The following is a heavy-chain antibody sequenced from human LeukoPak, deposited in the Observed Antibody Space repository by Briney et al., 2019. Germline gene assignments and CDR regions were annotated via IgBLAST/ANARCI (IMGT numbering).Heavy chain of an antibody. D-gene: IGHD4-17*01. Sequence: GGSLRLSCAASGFTFSSYSMNWVRQAPGKGLECVSYISSSSTTIYYADSVKGRFTISRDNAKNSLYLQMNSLRAEDTAVYYCAKDDYGDYDYFDYWGQGTLVTVSS. CDR3: AKDDYGDYDYFDY. CDR2: ISSSSTTI. V-gene: IGHV3-48*01. J-gene: IGHJ4*02. CDR1: GFTFSSYS.